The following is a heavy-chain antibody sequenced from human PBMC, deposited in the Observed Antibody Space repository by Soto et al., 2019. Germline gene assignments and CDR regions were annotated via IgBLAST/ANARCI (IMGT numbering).Heavy chain of an antibody. V-gene: IGHV3-30-3*01. Sequence: QVQLRESGGGVVQPGGSLTLSSVTSGFIFRSHSIHWFRQAPGRGLEWVAVTSADDTTKLYAQSVKGRFIVSRDNFKNTIYLQMTSLRPEDTAVYFCAREVVLCDWYFDNWGQGIPVIVSS. CDR2: TSADDTTK. D-gene: IGHD2-21*01. J-gene: IGHJ4*01. CDR3: AREVVLCDWYFDN. CDR1: GFIFRSHS.